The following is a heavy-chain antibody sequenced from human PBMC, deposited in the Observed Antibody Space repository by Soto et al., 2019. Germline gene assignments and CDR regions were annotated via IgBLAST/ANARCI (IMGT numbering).Heavy chain of an antibody. CDR3: AQIVPFDYRGYNFEL. CDR1: GFSISTHTVG. V-gene: IGHV2-5*02. D-gene: IGHD3-9*01. Sequence: QIPLKESGPTLVKPTQTLTLTCTFSGFSISTHTVGVAWIRQPPGKALEWLALIYWDEDKRYTPSLKSRLTNAQDTYKNQVSLTMTNIDPVDTATYYCAQIVPFDYRGYNFELWCQGIVVSGSS. CDR2: IYWDEDK. J-gene: IGHJ4*02.